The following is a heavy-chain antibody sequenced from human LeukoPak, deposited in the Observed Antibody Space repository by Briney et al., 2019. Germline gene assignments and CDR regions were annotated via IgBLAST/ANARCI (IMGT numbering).Heavy chain of an antibody. V-gene: IGHV1-2*02. D-gene: IGHD3-10*01. Sequence: EASVKVSCKASGYTFTGYYMHWVRQAPGQGLEWMGWINPNSGGTNYAQKFQGRVTMTRDTSISTAYMELSRLRSDDTAVYYCARVSFWAKLLSYYYGSGSYYTYAFDIWGQGTMVTVSS. CDR3: ARVSFWAKLLSYYYGSGSYYTYAFDI. J-gene: IGHJ3*02. CDR2: INPNSGGT. CDR1: GYTFTGYY.